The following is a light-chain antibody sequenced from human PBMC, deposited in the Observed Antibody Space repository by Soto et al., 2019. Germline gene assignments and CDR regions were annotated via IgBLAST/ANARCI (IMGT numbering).Light chain of an antibody. Sequence: EIVLTQSPATLSLYPGERATLSCRASQSVSSYLAWYQQKPGQAPRLLIYDASNRATGIPARFSGSGSGTDFTLTISSLQPEDFATYYCQQSYSPSITFGQGTRLEIK. CDR2: DAS. V-gene: IGKV3-11*01. CDR3: QQSYSPSIT. CDR1: QSVSSY. J-gene: IGKJ5*01.